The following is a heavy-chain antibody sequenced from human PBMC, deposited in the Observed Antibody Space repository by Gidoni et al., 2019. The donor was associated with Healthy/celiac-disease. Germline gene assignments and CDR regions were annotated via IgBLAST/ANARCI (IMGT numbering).Heavy chain of an antibody. CDR3: AGDLLDSSGYPDAFDI. J-gene: IGHJ3*02. CDR1: GGTFSSYA. V-gene: IGHV1-69*01. D-gene: IGHD3-22*01. CDR2: FIAIFGTA. Sequence: QVQLVQSGAEVKKPGSSVKVSCQASGGTFSSYAVSWVRQAPGQGLEWMGGFIAIFGTANYAQKFQGRVTITADESTSTAYMELSSLRSEDTAVYYCAGDLLDSSGYPDAFDIWGQGTMVTVSS.